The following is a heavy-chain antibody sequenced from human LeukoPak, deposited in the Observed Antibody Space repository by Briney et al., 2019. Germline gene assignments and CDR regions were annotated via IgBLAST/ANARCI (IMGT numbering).Heavy chain of an antibody. CDR1: GYTFTDYY. CDR2: INPNSGGT. CDR3: ARGAAMVIGAFDI. J-gene: IGHJ3*02. Sequence: ASVKVSCKASGYTFTDYYMYWVRQAPGQGLEWMGWINPNSGGTSYAQRFQGRVTMTRDTSISTAYMNLSRLTSDDTAVYYCARGAAMVIGAFDIWGQGTMVTVSS. V-gene: IGHV1-2*02. D-gene: IGHD5-18*01.